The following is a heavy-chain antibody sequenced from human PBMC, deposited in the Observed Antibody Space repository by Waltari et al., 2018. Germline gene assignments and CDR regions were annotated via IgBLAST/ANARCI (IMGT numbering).Heavy chain of an antibody. V-gene: IGHV3-53*01. Sequence: EVQLVEPGGGLLPPGGSLRLSCAASGFTVRRNYISCVRQAPGKGLEWVSVIYSGGSTYYADSMKGRFTISRDNSKNTLYLQMNSLRAEDTAVYYCARDAPRPLGSDAFDIWGQGTMVTVSS. CDR3: ARDAPRPLGSDAFDI. CDR1: GFTVRRNY. CDR2: IYSGGST. D-gene: IGHD7-27*01. J-gene: IGHJ3*02.